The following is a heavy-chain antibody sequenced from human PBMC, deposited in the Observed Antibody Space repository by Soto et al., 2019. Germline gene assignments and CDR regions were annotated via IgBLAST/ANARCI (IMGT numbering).Heavy chain of an antibody. V-gene: IGHV4-4*07. CDR3: VASLAASGLNWLDP. Sequence: SETLSLTCIVSGGSISEKYWNWVRQPPGRGLEWIGLIFANGHTDYNPSLKSRVTMSVDASKNQFSLRLTSMTAADTAVYYCVASLAASGLNWLDPWGRGTLVTVSS. J-gene: IGHJ5*02. CDR1: GGSISEKY. CDR2: IFANGHT. D-gene: IGHD6-13*01.